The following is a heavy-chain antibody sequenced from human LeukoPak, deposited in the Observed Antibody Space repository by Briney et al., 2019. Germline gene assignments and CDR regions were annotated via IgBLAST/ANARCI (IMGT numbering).Heavy chain of an antibody. D-gene: IGHD2-21*02. J-gene: IGHJ5*02. CDR2: ISYDGSNK. Sequence: GGSLRLSCAASGFTFGSYAMHWVRQAPGKGLEWVAVISYDGSNKYYADSVKGRFTISRDNSKNTLYLQMNSLRAEDTAVYYCARDPYCGGDCYWVNWFDPWGQGTLVTVSS. V-gene: IGHV3-30-3*01. CDR1: GFTFGSYA. CDR3: ARDPYCGGDCYWVNWFDP.